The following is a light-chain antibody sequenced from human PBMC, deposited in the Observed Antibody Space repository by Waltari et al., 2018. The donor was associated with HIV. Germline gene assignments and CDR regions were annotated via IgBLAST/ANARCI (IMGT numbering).Light chain of an antibody. Sequence: SYVLTQPPSVSVAPGQTARITCGGNNIAATKSVHWYRLNPGQAPVVVIYDDRDRPQGIPDRFSGSSSGDTATLTISSAEAGDEADYYCQVWDGRGDPVIFGGGTKLAVV. CDR2: DDR. J-gene: IGLJ2*01. CDR1: NIAATKS. CDR3: QVWDGRGDPVI. V-gene: IGLV3-21*02.